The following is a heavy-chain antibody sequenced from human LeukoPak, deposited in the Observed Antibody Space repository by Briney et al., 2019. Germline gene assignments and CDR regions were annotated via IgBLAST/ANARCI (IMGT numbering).Heavy chain of an antibody. CDR2: IWYDESNK. Sequence: GGSLRLSCAASGFTFSSYGMHWVRQAPGKGLEWVAVIWYDESNKYYADSVKGRFTISRDNSKNTLYLQMNSLRAEDTAVYYCARDVEKLELNDAFDIWGQGTLVTVSS. CDR3: ARDVEKLELNDAFDI. J-gene: IGHJ3*02. V-gene: IGHV3-33*01. D-gene: IGHD1-7*01. CDR1: GFTFSSYG.